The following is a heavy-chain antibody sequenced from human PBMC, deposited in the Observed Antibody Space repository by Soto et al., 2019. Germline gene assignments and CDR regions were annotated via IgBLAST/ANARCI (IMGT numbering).Heavy chain of an antibody. CDR1: GFTFSSYA. CDR3: ASWAPTCYDFWSGGDYGMDV. J-gene: IGHJ6*02. Sequence: QVQLVESGGGVVQPGRSLRLSCAASGFTFSSYAMHWVRQAPGKLLEWVAVISDDGSNKYYADSVKGRVTISRANSKDTMYLQRNSVRAEDTAVYYCASWAPTCYDFWSGGDYGMDVWGQGTTVTVSS. CDR2: ISDDGSNK. V-gene: IGHV3-30-3*01. D-gene: IGHD3-3*01.